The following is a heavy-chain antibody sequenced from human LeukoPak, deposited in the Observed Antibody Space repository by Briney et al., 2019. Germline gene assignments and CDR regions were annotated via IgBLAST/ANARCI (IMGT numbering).Heavy chain of an antibody. V-gene: IGHV1-69*05. Sequence: VASVKVSCKASGGTFSSYAISWVRQAPGQGLEWMGRTIPIFGTANYAQKFQGRVTITTDESTSTAYMELSSLRSEDTAVYYCAGSTRQVRSPNYYYMDVWGKGTTVTVSS. CDR1: GGTFSSYA. J-gene: IGHJ6*03. D-gene: IGHD3-3*01. CDR2: TIPIFGTA. CDR3: AGSTRQVRSPNYYYMDV.